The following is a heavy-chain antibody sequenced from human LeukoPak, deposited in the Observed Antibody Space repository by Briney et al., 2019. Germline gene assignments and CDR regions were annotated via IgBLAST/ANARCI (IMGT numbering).Heavy chain of an antibody. CDR2: MSYDGSSK. V-gene: IGHV3-30*03. J-gene: IGHJ4*02. CDR3: ARASTTVPNLLDH. D-gene: IGHD4-17*01. CDR1: GFTFSSYG. Sequence: GGSLRLSCAASGFTFSSYGMHWVRQAPGKGLEWVAFMSYDGSSKYYADSVKGRFTISRDNSKNTLYLQTSSLRVEDTAVYYCARASTTVPNLLDHWGRGTLVTVSS.